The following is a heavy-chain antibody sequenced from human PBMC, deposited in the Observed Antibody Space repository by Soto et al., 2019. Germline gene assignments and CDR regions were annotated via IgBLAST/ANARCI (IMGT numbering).Heavy chain of an antibody. CDR2: ISGSGGST. V-gene: IGHV3-23*01. J-gene: IGHJ4*02. CDR3: AKDPPYYYDSSGQFDY. D-gene: IGHD3-22*01. CDR1: GFTFSSYA. Sequence: GSLRLSCAASGFTFSSYAMSWVRQAPGKGLEWVSAISGSGGSTYYADSVKGRFTISRDNSKNTLYLQMNSLRAEDTAVYYCAKDPPYYYDSSGQFDYWGQGTLVTVSS.